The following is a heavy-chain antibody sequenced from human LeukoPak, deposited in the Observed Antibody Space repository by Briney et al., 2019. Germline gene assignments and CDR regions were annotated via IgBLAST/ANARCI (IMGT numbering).Heavy chain of an antibody. V-gene: IGHV3-33*06. CDR2: IWSDGTNQ. CDR1: GFTFSHYG. CDR3: AKDAQRGFDYSNSLEN. D-gene: IGHD4-11*01. J-gene: IGHJ4*02. Sequence: GGSLRLSCAASGFTFSHYGMHWVRQAPGKGREWVAVIWSDGTNQYYADSVKGRFTISRDDSGNTVYLQMNSLRPEDTAVYYCAKDAQRGFDYSNSLENWGQGTPVTVST.